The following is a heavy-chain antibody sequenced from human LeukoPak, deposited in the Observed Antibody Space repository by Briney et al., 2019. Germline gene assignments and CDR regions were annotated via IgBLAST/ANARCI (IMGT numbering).Heavy chain of an antibody. CDR3: ARAEGGSYYLGYFDY. J-gene: IGHJ4*02. D-gene: IGHD1-26*01. Sequence: SETLSLTCTVSGDSISNSYWSWIRQPPGKGLEWIGYIYYSGSSNYNPSLKSRITISVDTSKNQFSLKLSSVTAADTAVYYCARAEGGSYYLGYFDYWGQGTLVTVSS. CDR1: GDSISNSY. V-gene: IGHV4-59*01. CDR2: IYYSGSS.